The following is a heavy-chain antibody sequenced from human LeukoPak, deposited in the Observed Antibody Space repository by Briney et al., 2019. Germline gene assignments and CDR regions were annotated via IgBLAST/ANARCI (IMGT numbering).Heavy chain of an antibody. CDR2: INPNSGGT. CDR3: AREDFYDSSGYYKSKEYFQH. CDR1: GCTFTGYY. J-gene: IGHJ1*01. D-gene: IGHD3-22*01. Sequence: GASVKVSCKASGCTFTGYYMHWVRQAPGQGLEWMGWINPNSGGTNYAQKFQGRVTMTRDASISTAYMELSWLRSDDTAVYYCAREDFYDSSGYYKSKEYFQHWGQGTLVTVSS. V-gene: IGHV1-2*02.